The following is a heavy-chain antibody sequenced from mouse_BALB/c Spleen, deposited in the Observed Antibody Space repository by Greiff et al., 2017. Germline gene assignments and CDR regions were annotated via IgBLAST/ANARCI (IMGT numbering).Heavy chain of an antibody. J-gene: IGHJ1*01. Sequence: LVESGGGLVKPGGSLKLSCAASGFAFSSYDMSWVRQTPEKRLEWVAYISSGGGSTYYPDTVKGRFTISRDNAKNTLYLQMSSLKSEDTAMYYCARHNYYGSSPYWYFDVWGAGTTVTVSS. V-gene: IGHV5-12-1*01. CDR3: ARHNYYGSSPYWYFDV. CDR2: ISSGGGST. D-gene: IGHD1-1*01. CDR1: GFAFSSYD.